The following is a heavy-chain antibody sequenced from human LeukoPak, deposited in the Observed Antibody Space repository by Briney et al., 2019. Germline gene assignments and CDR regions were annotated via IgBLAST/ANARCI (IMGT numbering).Heavy chain of an antibody. CDR2: ISSSSSFI. J-gene: IGHJ4*02. D-gene: IGHD6-19*01. V-gene: IGHV3-21*01. CDR1: GFTFSTYS. CDR3: AKDWSYSGWAYYFDY. Sequence: GGSLRLSCAASGFTFSTYSMNWVRQAPGKGLEWGSSISSSSSFIYYADSLKGRFTISRDNSKNTLYLQMNSLRAEDTAVYYCAKDWSYSGWAYYFDYWGQGILVTVSS.